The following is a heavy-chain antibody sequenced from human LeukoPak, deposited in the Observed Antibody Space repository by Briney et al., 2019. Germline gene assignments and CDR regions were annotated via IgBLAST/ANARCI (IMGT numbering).Heavy chain of an antibody. V-gene: IGHV4-34*01. D-gene: IGHD3-16*02. J-gene: IGHJ1*01. Sequence: SETLSLTCAVYGGSFSGYYWSWIRQPPGKGLEWIGEINHSGSTNYNPSLKSRVTISVDTSKNQFSLKLSSVTAADTAVYYCAREDPVSWYDYVWGSYRQQSFQHWGQGTLVTVSS. CDR2: INHSGST. CDR1: GGSFSGYY. CDR3: AREDPVSWYDYVWGSYRQQSFQH.